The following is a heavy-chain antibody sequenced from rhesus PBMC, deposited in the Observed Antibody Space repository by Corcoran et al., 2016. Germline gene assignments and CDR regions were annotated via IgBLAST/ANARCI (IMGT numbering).Heavy chain of an antibody. Sequence: QVQLQESGPGLVKPSETLSLTCAVSGYSISSGYGWGWIRQPPGKGLEWIGQIYGGNGSTYYNPPLKCRVTFSKDTSKHPFSLKLSSVTAADTAVYYCARDPPYSNYFDYWGQGVLVTVSS. V-gene: IGHV4-127*01. CDR2: IYGGNGST. J-gene: IGHJ4*01. D-gene: IGHD4-23*01. CDR1: GYSISSGYG. CDR3: ARDPPYSNYFDY.